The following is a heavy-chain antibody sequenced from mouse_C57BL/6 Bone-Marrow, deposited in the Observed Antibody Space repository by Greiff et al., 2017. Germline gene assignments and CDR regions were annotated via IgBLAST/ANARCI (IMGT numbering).Heavy chain of an antibody. CDR2: IDPSDSYT. CDR1: GYTFTSYW. V-gene: IGHV1-69*01. J-gene: IGHJ2*01. Sequence: QVHVKQPGAELVMPGASVKLSCKASGYTFTSYWMHWVKQRPGQGLEWIGEIDPSDSYTNYNQKFKGKSTLTVDKSSSTAYMQLSSLTSEDSAVYYCARSEGLLLYSYWGQGTTLTVSS. CDR3: ARSEGLLLYSY. D-gene: IGHD2-12*01.